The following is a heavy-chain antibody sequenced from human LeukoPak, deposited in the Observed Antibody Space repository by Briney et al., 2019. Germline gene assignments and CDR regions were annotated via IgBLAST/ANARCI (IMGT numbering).Heavy chain of an antibody. D-gene: IGHD4-23*01. CDR2: ISSDGINK. Sequence: GGSLRLSCAASGFTFSMFDMHWVRQAPGKGLEWLAVISSDGINKKYADSVKGRFTISRDNAKNTLYLQMNSLRAEDTAVYYCARDIGGNGLVGFDYWGQGTLVTVSS. CDR1: GFTFSMFD. CDR3: ARDIGGNGLVGFDY. J-gene: IGHJ4*02. V-gene: IGHV3-33*08.